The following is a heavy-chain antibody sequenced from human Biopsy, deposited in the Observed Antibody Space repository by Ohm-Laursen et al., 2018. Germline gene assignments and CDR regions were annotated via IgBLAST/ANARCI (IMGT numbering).Heavy chain of an antibody. CDR2: IVPILGHL. Sequence: GSSVKVSCNASGGRSSNYAFSWVRQAPGHGLEWVGRIVPILGHLNYAQRFQGRVSITADKSTTYVYMELSRLTSGDTAVHYCAADADGYYTEFDYWGPGALVTVSS. J-gene: IGHJ4*02. V-gene: IGHV1-69*04. CDR3: AADADGYYTEFDY. CDR1: GGRSSNYA. D-gene: IGHD3-3*01.